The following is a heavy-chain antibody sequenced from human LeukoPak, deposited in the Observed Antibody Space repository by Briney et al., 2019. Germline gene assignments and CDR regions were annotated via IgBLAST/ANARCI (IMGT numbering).Heavy chain of an antibody. D-gene: IGHD2-2*01. CDR1: GFTFSSYS. J-gene: IGHJ5*02. CDR3: AKGYCTSTTCYDAGDWFDL. CDR2: ISSSSSYI. Sequence: GRSLRLSSAAYGFTFSSYSMNWDSQAPGRGLEWVSSISSSSSYIYYADSVKGRFTISRDNAKNSLYLQMDSLKAEDTAVYYCAKGYCTSTTCYDAGDWFDLWGQGTLVTVSS. V-gene: IGHV3-21*01.